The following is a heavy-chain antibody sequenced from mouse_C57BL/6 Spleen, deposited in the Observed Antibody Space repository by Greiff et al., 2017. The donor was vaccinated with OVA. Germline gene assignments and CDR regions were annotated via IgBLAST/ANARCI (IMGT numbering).Heavy chain of an antibody. CDR2: IWSGGST. V-gene: IGHV2-4*01. D-gene: IGHD2-4*01. CDR3: AGVYYDYDGIPHAMDY. CDR1: GFSLTSYG. Sequence: QVQLQQSGPGLVQPSQSLSITCTVSGFSLTSYGVHWVRQPPGKGLEWLGVIWSGGSTDYNAAFISRLSISKDNSKSQVFFKMNSLQADDTAIYYCAGVYYDYDGIPHAMDYWGQGTSVTVSS. J-gene: IGHJ4*01.